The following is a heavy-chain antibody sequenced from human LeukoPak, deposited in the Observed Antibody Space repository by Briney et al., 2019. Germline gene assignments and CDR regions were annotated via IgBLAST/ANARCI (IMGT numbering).Heavy chain of an antibody. CDR1: GGSISSSSYY. J-gene: IGHJ5*02. Sequence: SETLSLTCTVSGGSISSSSYYWGLIRQPPGKGLEWIGSIYYSGSTYYSPSLKSRVTISVDTSKNQFSLKLSSVTAADTAVYYCARRHSSGYHNWFDPWGQGTLVTVSS. D-gene: IGHD3-22*01. CDR2: IYYSGST. V-gene: IGHV4-39*01. CDR3: ARRHSSGYHNWFDP.